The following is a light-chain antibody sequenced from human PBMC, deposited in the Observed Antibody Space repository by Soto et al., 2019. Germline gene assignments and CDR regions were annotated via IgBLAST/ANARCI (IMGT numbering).Light chain of an antibody. CDR2: EVS. Sequence: QSALTQPPSASGSPGQSVTISCTGTSSDVGGYNFVSWYQQHPGKAPRVLIYEVSERPSGVTDRFSGSKSGNTASLTVSGLQAEDEADYYCSSSAGTNNLVFGTGTKLTVL. J-gene: IGLJ1*01. CDR1: SSDVGGYNF. CDR3: SSSAGTNNLV. V-gene: IGLV2-8*01.